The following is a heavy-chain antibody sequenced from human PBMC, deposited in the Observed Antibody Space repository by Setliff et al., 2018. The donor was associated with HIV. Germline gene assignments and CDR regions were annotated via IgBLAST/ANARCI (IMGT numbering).Heavy chain of an antibody. CDR2: IYSDGTT. CDR1: GFSVSNYY. D-gene: IGHD2-2*01. Sequence: PGESLRLSCAASGFSVSNYYMAWVRQAPGKGLEWVSTIYSDGTTYHADSVKGRFTLSRDNSKNTLFLQMNSLRPEDTAVFYCARLRLFSSALDYWGQGTLVTVSS. CDR3: ARLRLFSSALDY. J-gene: IGHJ4*02. V-gene: IGHV3-66*02.